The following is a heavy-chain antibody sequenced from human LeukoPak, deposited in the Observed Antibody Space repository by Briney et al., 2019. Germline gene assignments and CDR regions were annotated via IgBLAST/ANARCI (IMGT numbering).Heavy chain of an antibody. CDR3: ARGERYNHDTIFDC. CDR1: GFTFSDHY. D-gene: IGHD5-18*01. J-gene: IGHJ4*02. V-gene: IGHV3-72*01. Sequence: GGSLRLSCAVSGFTFSDHYMDWVRQAPGKGLEWVGRIRNKANRYTTEYGASVRGRFTISRDDSKNSLYLQMNSLKTEDTAVYFCARGERYNHDTIFDCWGQGTLVTVSS. CDR2: IRNKANRYTT.